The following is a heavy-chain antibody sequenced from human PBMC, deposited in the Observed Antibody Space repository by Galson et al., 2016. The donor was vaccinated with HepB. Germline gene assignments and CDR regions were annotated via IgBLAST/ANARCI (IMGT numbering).Heavy chain of an antibody. Sequence: SLRPPVAASGFTFTSYAIPGFGRPPGKGLEWLPGVSSDGREKSNADPVKGQLPIPNNKSKKTAYLQMTSLRDEDSGVCYGARDPMYTRGGWRNWAHDYFYNMDVWGQGTTVTVSS. D-gene: IGHD6-19*01. CDR2: VSSDGREK. CDR3: ARDPMYTRGGWRNWAHDYFYNMDV. J-gene: IGHJ6*01. V-gene: IGHV3-30*04. CDR1: GFTFTSYA.